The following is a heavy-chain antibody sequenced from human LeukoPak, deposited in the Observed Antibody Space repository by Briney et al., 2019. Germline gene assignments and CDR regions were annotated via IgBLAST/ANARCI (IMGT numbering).Heavy chain of an antibody. CDR3: ARFGFLEWLTPFDP. V-gene: IGHV4-4*09. D-gene: IGHD3-3*01. J-gene: IGHJ5*02. CDR2: IYTSGST. CDR1: GASITSHY. Sequence: SETLSLACTVSGASITSHYWSWIRQPPGKGLEWIGYIYTSGSTNYNPSLKSRVTISVDTSKSQFSLKLSSVTAADTAVYYCARFGFLEWLTPFDPWGQGTLVTVSS.